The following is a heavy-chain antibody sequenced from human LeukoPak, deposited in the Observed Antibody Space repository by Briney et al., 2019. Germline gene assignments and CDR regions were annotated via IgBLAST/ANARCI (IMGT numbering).Heavy chain of an antibody. CDR3: ARAPIAVAGAGHEYFDY. V-gene: IGHV4-39*01. CDR1: GGSISSSSYY. D-gene: IGHD6-19*01. CDR2: IFYSGIL. J-gene: IGHJ4*02. Sequence: KPSETLSLTCTVSGGSISSSSYYWGWVRQPPGSGLEWIVSIFYSGILYYSPSLKSRVTISVDTSKNQFSLKLTSVTAADTAVYYCARAPIAVAGAGHEYFDYWGQGTLVTVSS.